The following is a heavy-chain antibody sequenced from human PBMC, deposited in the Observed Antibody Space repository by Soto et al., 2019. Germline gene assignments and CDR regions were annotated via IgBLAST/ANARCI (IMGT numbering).Heavy chain of an antibody. CDR1: GGSISSYY. Sequence: PSETLSLTCTVSGGSISSYYWSWIRQPPGKGLEWIGYIYYSGSTNYNPSLKSRVTISVDTSKNQFSLKLSSVTAADTAVYYCARVPIVVVPAAEGYYYYGMDVWGQGTTVTV. D-gene: IGHD2-2*01. J-gene: IGHJ6*02. CDR2: IYYSGST. V-gene: IGHV4-59*01. CDR3: ARVPIVVVPAAEGYYYYGMDV.